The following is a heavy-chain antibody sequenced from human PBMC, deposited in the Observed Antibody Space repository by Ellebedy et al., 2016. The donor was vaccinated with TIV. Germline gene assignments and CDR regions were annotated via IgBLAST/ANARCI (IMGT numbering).Heavy chain of an antibody. CDR1: GFTFSIYV. D-gene: IGHD1-26*01. Sequence: GESLKISCAASGFTFSIYVMSWVRQAPGKGLEWVSTISGSGGSTYYTDSVKGRFTISRDNLKNTLYLQMNSLKAEDTAVYYCAKDESGLDPWGQGTLVTVSS. CDR2: ISGSGGST. CDR3: AKDESGLDP. V-gene: IGHV3-23*01. J-gene: IGHJ5*02.